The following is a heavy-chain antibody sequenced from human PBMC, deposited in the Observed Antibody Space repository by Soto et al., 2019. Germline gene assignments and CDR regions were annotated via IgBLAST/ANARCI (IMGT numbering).Heavy chain of an antibody. CDR1: GGSISSSDW. J-gene: IGHJ6*02. CDR2: IYHSGST. CDR3: ARMAYCSGGRCYPAYYGMDG. Sequence: LSLTCAVSGGSISSSDWWNWVRQPPGTGLEWIGEIYHSGSTHYNPSLRGRVSISVDKSKSQFSLKLTSVTAADTAVYYCARMAYCSGGRCYPAYYGMDGWGQGTKVTVSS. D-gene: IGHD2-15*01. V-gene: IGHV4-4*02.